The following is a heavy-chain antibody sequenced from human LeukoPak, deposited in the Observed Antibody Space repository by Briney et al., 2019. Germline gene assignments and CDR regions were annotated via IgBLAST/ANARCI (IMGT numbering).Heavy chain of an antibody. J-gene: IGHJ4*01. D-gene: IGHD3-10*01. V-gene: IGHV3-74*03. CDR1: GFTFSTYW. CDR2: INGDGSTS. CDR3: ARDYAGSPDY. Sequence: GGSLRLSCTASGFTFSTYWINWVRQSPGKGLVWVALINGDGSTSTHADSVKGRFTISRDNAKNTAYLQMNSLRDEDTAVYYCARDYAGSPDYWGQGTLVTVSA.